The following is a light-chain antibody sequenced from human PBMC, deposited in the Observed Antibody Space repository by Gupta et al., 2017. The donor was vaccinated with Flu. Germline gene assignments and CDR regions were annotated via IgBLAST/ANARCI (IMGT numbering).Light chain of an antibody. CDR2: YNSDSDK. CDR1: SDINIGTYR. J-gene: IGLJ1*01. CDR3: RSWHSSAYV. V-gene: IGLV5-45*02. Sequence: QAVLTQPSSLSASPGASASLTCTLRSDINIGTYRIYWFQQKPGSPPQYLLRYNSDSDKEQGTGVPSRFSGSKDASANAGILLISGLQAEDEADYYCRSWHSSAYVFGAGTKVTVL.